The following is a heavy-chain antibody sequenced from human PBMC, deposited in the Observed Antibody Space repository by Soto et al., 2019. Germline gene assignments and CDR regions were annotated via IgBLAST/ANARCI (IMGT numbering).Heavy chain of an antibody. CDR3: AKAQYCSSTSCYGDYYYYGMDV. J-gene: IGHJ6*02. Sequence: PGGSLRLSCAASGFTFDDYAMHWVRQAPGKGLEWVSLISWDGGSTYYADSVKGRFTISRDNSKNSLYLQMNSLRAEDTALYYCAKAQYCSSTSCYGDYYYYGMDVWGQGTTVTVSS. D-gene: IGHD2-2*01. V-gene: IGHV3-43D*04. CDR2: ISWDGGST. CDR1: GFTFDDYA.